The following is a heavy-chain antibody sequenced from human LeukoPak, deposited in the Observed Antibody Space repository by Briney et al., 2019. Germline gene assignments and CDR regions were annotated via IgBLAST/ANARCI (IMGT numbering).Heavy chain of an antibody. Sequence: SETLSLTCTVSGGSISTYYWNWIRQPPGKGLEWIGYIYHSGSTNYNPSLQSRVTISVDTSKNQFSLKLSSVTAADTAVYYCARFGTYWGQGTLVTVSS. CDR2: IYHSGST. V-gene: IGHV4-59*12. D-gene: IGHD3-10*01. CDR1: GGSISTYY. CDR3: ARFGTY. J-gene: IGHJ4*02.